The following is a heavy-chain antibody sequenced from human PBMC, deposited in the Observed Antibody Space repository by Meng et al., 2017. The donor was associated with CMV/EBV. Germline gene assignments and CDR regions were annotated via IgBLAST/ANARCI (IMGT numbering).Heavy chain of an antibody. CDR3: ARAEDLRFEYYYGMDV. CDR2: IYSGGST. J-gene: IGHJ6*02. Sequence: GESLKISCAASGFTVSSNYMSWVRQAPGKGLECVSVIYSGGSTYYADSVKGRFTISRDNAKNSLYLQMNSLRAEDTAVYYCARAEDLRFEYYYGMDVWGQGTTVTVSS. V-gene: IGHV3-66*01. D-gene: IGHD3-3*01. CDR1: GFTVSSNY.